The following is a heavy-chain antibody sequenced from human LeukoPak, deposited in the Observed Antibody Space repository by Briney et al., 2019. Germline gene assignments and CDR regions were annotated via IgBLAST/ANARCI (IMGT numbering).Heavy chain of an antibody. D-gene: IGHD2-2*01. CDR2: IHTTGGT. CDR1: GGSISSYY. J-gene: IGHJ4*02. CDR3: ARDLALGYCPSSSCSSPLFDY. V-gene: IGHV4-4*07. Sequence: SETLSLTCTVSGGSISSYYWSWIRQPAGKGLEWIRRIHTTGGTRYNPSLKSRITMSLDASKNQFTLKLSSVTAADTAVYYCARDLALGYCPSSSCSSPLFDYWGRGTLVTVSS.